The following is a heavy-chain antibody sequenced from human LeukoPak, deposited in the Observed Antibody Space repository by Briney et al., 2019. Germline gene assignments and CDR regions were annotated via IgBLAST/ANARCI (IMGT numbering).Heavy chain of an antibody. V-gene: IGHV1-2*02. CDR3: ASVTALLRFGEEFDY. Sequence: GASVKVSCTASGYTFTGYYMHWVRQPPGQGLEWMGWINHNSDSKNYAQKIHGRITIARDTSIRTAYMELSMLRSDTTAVYYCASVTALLRFGEEFDYWGQGNVITVTA. D-gene: IGHD3-10*01. CDR1: GYTFTGYY. J-gene: IGHJ4*02. CDR2: INHNSDSK.